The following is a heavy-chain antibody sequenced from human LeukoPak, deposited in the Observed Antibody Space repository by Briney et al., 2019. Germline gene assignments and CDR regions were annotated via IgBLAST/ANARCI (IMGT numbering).Heavy chain of an antibody. V-gene: IGHV4-59*01. D-gene: IGHD1-14*01. Sequence: KPSETPSLTCTVSGGSISSYYWGWIRQPPGKGLEWIGYIYYSGSTNYNPSLKSRVTISVDTSKNQFSLKLSFVTAADTAVYYCARGITLHFDYWGQGTLVTVSS. J-gene: IGHJ4*02. CDR2: IYYSGST. CDR1: GGSISSYY. CDR3: ARGITLHFDY.